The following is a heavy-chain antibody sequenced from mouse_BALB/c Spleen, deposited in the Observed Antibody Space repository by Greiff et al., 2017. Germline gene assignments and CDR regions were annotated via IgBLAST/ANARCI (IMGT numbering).Heavy chain of an antibody. CDR3: ARTPTRNDYFDY. CDR1: GYSFTGYY. CDR2: INPYNGAT. V-gene: IGHV1-31*01. D-gene: IGHD1-1*01. J-gene: IGHJ2*01. Sequence: VQLQQSGPELVKPGASVKISCKASGYSFTGYYMHWVKQSHVKSLEWIGRINPYNGATSYNQNFKDKASLTVDKSSSTAYMELHSLTSEDSAVYYCARTPTRNDYFDYWGQGTTLTVSS.